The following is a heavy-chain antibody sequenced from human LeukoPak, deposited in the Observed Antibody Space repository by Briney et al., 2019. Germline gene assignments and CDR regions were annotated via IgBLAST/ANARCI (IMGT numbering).Heavy chain of an antibody. CDR3: ARTTEGYCRSTSCYDFFYSYYMDV. CDR1: GGSISSYY. D-gene: IGHD2-2*01. Sequence: WETLSLTCTVSGGSISSYYWSWIRQPPGKGLVWIGYIHYSGSTHYNPSLKSRVSISVDTSKNQFSLKLSSVTAADTAVYYCARTTEGYCRSTSCYDFFYSYYMDVWGKGTTVTISS. CDR2: IHYSGST. J-gene: IGHJ6*03. V-gene: IGHV4-59*01.